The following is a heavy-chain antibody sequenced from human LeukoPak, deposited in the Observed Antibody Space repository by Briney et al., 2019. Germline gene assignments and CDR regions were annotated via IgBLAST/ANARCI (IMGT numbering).Heavy chain of an antibody. CDR3: ARSDWFDP. J-gene: IGHJ5*02. Sequence: PGGSLRLSCAASGFSFRNAWMHWVRQAPGKGLVWVSRIKGDGSVTVYADSVKGRFTISRDNAKNTLYLQINSLRVEDTAVYYCARSDWFDPWGQGTLVTVSS. D-gene: IGHD3-3*01. CDR1: GFSFRNAW. V-gene: IGHV3-74*01. CDR2: IKGDGSVT.